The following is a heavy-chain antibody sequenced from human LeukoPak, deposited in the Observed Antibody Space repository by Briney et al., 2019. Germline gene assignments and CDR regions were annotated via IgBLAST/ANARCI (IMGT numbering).Heavy chain of an antibody. CDR2: IYYSGST. D-gene: IGHD3-22*01. CDR3: ARLPNYYDSTGYDY. J-gene: IGHJ4*02. Sequence: SETLSLTCTVSGGSISSYYWRWIRQPPGKGLEWIAYIYYSGSTNYNPSLRSRVTISVDTSKNQFSLNMSSVTAADTAVYYCARLPNYYDSTGYDYWGQGTLVTVSS. V-gene: IGHV4-59*08. CDR1: GGSISSYY.